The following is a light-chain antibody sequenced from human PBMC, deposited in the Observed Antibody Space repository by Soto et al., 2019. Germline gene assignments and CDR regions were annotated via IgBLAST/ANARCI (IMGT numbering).Light chain of an antibody. CDR2: DAS. CDR1: QDINIY. V-gene: IGKV1-33*01. Sequence: DIQMTQSPSSLFASVGDRVTITCQATQDINIYLNWYQQKPGKAPNLLIYDASNLEIGVPSRFSGSGSGTEFTLTISGLLPEDFAAYHCQQLYTLPFTFGQGTRLESK. CDR3: QQLYTLPFT. J-gene: IGKJ5*01.